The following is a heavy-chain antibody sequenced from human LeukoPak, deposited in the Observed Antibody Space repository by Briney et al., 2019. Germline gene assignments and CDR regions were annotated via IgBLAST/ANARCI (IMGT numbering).Heavy chain of an antibody. Sequence: PGGSLRLSCAASGFTFSSYAMSWVRQAPGKGLEWVAVISYDGSNKYYADSVKGRFTISRDNSKNTLYVQVNSLRPEDTAVYYCAREVGQRFEDWGQGTLVTVSS. J-gene: IGHJ4*02. V-gene: IGHV3-30-3*01. CDR3: AREVGQRFED. D-gene: IGHD1-26*01. CDR1: GFTFSSYA. CDR2: ISYDGSNK.